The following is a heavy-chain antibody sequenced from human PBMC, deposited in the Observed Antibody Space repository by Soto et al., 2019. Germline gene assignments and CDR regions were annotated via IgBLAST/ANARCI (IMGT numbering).Heavy chain of an antibody. CDR2: ISGTGAST. Sequence: EVQLLESGGGFVQPGGSLRLSCGASGFTFSDYAMSWVRQGPGKGLEWLSGISGTGASTYYADSVKGRFSISRDNSRNTLYLQLSSLRVDDTAAYYCAKVNRKQWLGDYLYFDLWGRGTLVTVSS. CDR1: GFTFSDYA. CDR3: AKVNRKQWLGDYLYFDL. D-gene: IGHD6-19*01. J-gene: IGHJ2*01. V-gene: IGHV3-23*01.